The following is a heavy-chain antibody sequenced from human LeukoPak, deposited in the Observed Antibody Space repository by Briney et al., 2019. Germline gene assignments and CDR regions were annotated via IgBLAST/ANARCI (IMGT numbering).Heavy chain of an antibody. CDR1: GYSFSNYS. D-gene: IGHD2-15*01. V-gene: IGHV5-51*01. CDR2: IYPGESKT. Sequence: GESLKISCQASGYSFSNYSIGWVRHMPGEGLRWMGIIYPGESKTRYSPSFRGQVTISADKATSTAYLQWNSLKASDTAMYYCARDSGGSSLYNFDYWGQGTLVTVSS. J-gene: IGHJ4*02. CDR3: ARDSGGSSLYNFDY.